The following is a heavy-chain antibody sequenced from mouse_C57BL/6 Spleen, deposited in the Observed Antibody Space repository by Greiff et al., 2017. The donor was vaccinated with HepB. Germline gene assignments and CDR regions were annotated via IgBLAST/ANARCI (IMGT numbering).Heavy chain of an antibody. CDR3: ARTARIKY. D-gene: IGHD1-2*01. Sequence: VQLQQSGPGLVAPSQSLSITCTVSGFSLTSYGVHWVRQPPGKGLEWLGVIWAGGSTNYNSALMSRLSISKDNSKSQVFLKMNSLQLNSVTTDDTATYYCARTARIKYWGQGTTLIVSS. V-gene: IGHV2-9*02. CDR1: GFSLTSYG. J-gene: IGHJ2*01. CDR2: IWAGGST.